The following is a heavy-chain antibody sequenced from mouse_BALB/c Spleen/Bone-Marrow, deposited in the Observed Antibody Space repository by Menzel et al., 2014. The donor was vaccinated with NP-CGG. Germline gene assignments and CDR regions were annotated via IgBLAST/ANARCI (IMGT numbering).Heavy chain of an antibody. Sequence: EVQLVESGGGLVEPGGSLKLSCAASGFTFIAYTMSWVRQAPEKRLEWVAYINNGGGSTYYPDTVKGRFTISRDNAKNTLYLQMSSLKSEDTAMYYCARHGEERPVLAMDYWGLGTSVTVSS. CDR3: ARHGEERPVLAMDY. J-gene: IGHJ4*01. CDR1: GFTFIAYT. D-gene: IGHD2-14*01. CDR2: INNGGGST. V-gene: IGHV5-12-2*01.